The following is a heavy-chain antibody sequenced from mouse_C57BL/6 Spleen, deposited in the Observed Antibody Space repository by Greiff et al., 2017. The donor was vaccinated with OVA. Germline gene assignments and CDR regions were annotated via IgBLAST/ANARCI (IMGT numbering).Heavy chain of an antibody. V-gene: IGHV1-82*01. CDR3: VQLTGIYAMDY. CDR1: GYAFSSSW. CDR2: IYPGDGDT. Sequence: QVQLQQSGPELVKPGASVKISCKASGYAFSSSWMNWVKQRPGKGLEWIGRIYPGDGDTNYNGKFKGKATLTADKSSSTAYMQLSSLTSGDSAVYFCVQLTGIYAMDYWGQGTSVTVSS. J-gene: IGHJ4*01. D-gene: IGHD4-1*01.